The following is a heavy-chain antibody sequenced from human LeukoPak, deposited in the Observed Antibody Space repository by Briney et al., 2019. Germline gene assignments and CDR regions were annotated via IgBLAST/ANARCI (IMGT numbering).Heavy chain of an antibody. CDR3: AKDYYYDSSGYYGSDY. CDR2: IRYDGSNK. CDR1: GFTFSSYG. V-gene: IGHV3-30*02. Sequence: HPGGSLRLSCAASGFTFSSYGMHWVRQAPGKGLEWVAFIRYDGSNKYYADSVKGRFTISRGNSKNTLYLQMNSLRAEDTAVYYCAKDYYYDSSGYYGSDYWGQGTLVTVSS. J-gene: IGHJ4*02. D-gene: IGHD3-22*01.